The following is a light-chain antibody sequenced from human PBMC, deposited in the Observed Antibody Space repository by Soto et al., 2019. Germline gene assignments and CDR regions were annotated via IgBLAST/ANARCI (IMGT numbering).Light chain of an antibody. Sequence: QSALTQPPSASGSPGQSVTISCTGTSSDVGSCNYVSWYQQHPGKAPKLMIYEVIKRPSGVPDRFSGSKSGNTSFLTVSGLQAEDEADYYCSSYADSKNLEGVFGGGTKLTVL. J-gene: IGLJ2*01. V-gene: IGLV2-8*01. CDR1: SSDVGSCNY. CDR2: EVI. CDR3: SSYADSKNLEGV.